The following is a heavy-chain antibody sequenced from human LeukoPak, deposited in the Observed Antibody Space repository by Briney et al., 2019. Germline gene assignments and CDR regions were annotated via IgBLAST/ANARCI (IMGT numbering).Heavy chain of an antibody. CDR3: ARGDCSGVSCYSVDS. D-gene: IGHD2-15*01. CDR1: RYIFPSSL. Sequence: ASVQVSCQASRYIFPSSLIHWVRQAPSQGREWMGWIHHHIGGTSFAKKFQGRVTLTRDTSITTTYLELTGLRSDDTAVYFCARGDCSGVSCYSVDSWGQGTLVTVSS. J-gene: IGHJ4*02. V-gene: IGHV1-2*02. CDR2: IHHHIGGT.